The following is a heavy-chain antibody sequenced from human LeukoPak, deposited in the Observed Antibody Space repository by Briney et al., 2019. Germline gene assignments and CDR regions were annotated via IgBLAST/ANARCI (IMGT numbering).Heavy chain of an antibody. CDR3: ERDGGSGWYDY. J-gene: IGHJ4*02. CDR1: VRSIKNYY. V-gene: IGHV4-4*07. D-gene: IGHD6-19*01. CDR2: IHTSGRT. Sequence: SETLSLTCTVSVRSIKNYYWKWIRQPAGKGLEWIGRIHTSGRTNYNPSLKSRLTMSVDTSKNQFSLRLTSVTAADTSVYCCERDGGSGWYDYWGQGILVTVSS.